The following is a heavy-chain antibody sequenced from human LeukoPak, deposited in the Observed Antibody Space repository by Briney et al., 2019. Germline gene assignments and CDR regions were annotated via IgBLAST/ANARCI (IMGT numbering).Heavy chain of an antibody. CDR2: VSYSGST. V-gene: IGHV4-59*08. CDR3: ARRRLGNYDLDY. Sequence: PSETLSLTCTVSGGSISGYYWNWIRQPPGKGLEWIGYVSYSGSTNYNPSLKSRVTISVDTSKNQFPLKVSSVTAADTAVYYCARRRLGNYDLDYWGQGTLVTASS. D-gene: IGHD1-7*01. J-gene: IGHJ4*02. CDR1: GGSISGYY.